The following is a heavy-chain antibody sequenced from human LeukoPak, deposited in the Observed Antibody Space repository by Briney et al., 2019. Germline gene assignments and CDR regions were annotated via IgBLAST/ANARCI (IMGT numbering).Heavy chain of an antibody. CDR3: ARKATAATYFDC. CDR2: IYTSGIT. D-gene: IGHD2-15*01. V-gene: IGHV4-4*07. J-gene: IGHJ4*02. CDR1: GGSISSYY. Sequence: SETLSLTCTVSGGSISSYYWSWIRQPAGKGLEWIGRIYTSGITNYNPSLKSRVPMSVDTSKNQFSLKLTSVTAADTAVYFCARKATAATYFDCWGQGTLVTVSS.